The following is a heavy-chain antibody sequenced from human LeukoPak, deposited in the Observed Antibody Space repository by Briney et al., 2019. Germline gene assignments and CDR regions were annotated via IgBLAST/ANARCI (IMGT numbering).Heavy chain of an antibody. D-gene: IGHD5-12*01. CDR3: AKEIFSGLLYIDY. V-gene: IGHV3-23*01. CDR2: ITDAVGST. CDR1: GFTFSSSS. Sequence: PGGSLRLSCEASGFTFSSSSLSWVGQAPGKGLEWASAITDAVGSTHYADSVKGRFTISSDNSKNTVYLQMNSLRPEDMAVYYCAKEIFSGLLYIDYWGQGTLVTVSS. J-gene: IGHJ4*02.